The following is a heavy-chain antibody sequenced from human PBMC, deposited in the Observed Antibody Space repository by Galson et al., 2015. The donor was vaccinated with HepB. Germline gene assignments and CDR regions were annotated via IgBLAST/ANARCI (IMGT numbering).Heavy chain of an antibody. J-gene: IGHJ3*02. CDR1: GFTVSSNY. V-gene: IGHV3-66*02. D-gene: IGHD3-22*01. CDR3: ASITMIVVTSGAFDI. CDR2: IYTGGST. Sequence: LRLSCAASGFTVSSNYMSWVRQAPGKGLEWVSVIYTGGSTYYADSVKGRFTISRDNSKNTLYLQMNSKRAENTAVYYCASITMIVVTSGAFDIWGQGTMVAVSS.